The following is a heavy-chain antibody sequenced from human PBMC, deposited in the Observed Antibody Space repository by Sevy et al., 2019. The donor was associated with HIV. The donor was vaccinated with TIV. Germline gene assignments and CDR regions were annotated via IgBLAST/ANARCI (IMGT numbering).Heavy chain of an antibody. CDR2: IRSKAYGGTT. V-gene: IGHV3-49*04. CDR3: TREYCSGGSCYYYGMDV. D-gene: IGHD2-15*01. Sequence: GSLRLSCTASGFTFGDYAMSWVRQAPGKGLEWVGFIRSKAYGGTTEYAASVKGRFTISRDDSKSIAYLQMNSLKTEDTAVYYCTREYCSGGSCYYYGMDVWGQGTTVTVSS. J-gene: IGHJ6*02. CDR1: GFTFGDYA.